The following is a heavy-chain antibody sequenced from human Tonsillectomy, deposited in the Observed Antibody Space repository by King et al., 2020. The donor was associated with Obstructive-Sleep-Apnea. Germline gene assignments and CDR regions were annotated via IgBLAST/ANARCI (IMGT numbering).Heavy chain of an antibody. V-gene: IGHV3-15*01. CDR3: NTDPHVVPAAMSYYYYYGMDV. CDR2: IKSKTDGGTT. Sequence: VQLVESGGGLVKPGGSLRLSCAASGFSFSNAWMSWVRQAPGKGLEWVGRIKSKTDGGTTDYAAPVKGGFTISRDDSKNTLYLQMNSLKTEDTAVYYCNTDPHVVPAAMSYYYYYGMDVWGQGTTVTVSS. D-gene: IGHD2-2*01. CDR1: GFSFSNAW. J-gene: IGHJ6*02.